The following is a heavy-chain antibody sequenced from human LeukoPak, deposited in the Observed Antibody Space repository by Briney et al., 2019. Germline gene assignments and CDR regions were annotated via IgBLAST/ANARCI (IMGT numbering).Heavy chain of an antibody. J-gene: IGHJ5*01. V-gene: IGHV3-53*01. CDR1: GFTVSGTH. CDR3: AKDEVTSGGGLAS. CDR2: MYTGGTT. D-gene: IGHD2-21*02. Sequence: GGSLRLSCAASGFTVSGTHMSWVRQAPGKGLEWVSAMYTGGTTYYADSVTGRFTVSSDTYRNTLFLHMDSLRAEDTAVYYCAKDEVTSGGGLASWGQGTLVIVSS.